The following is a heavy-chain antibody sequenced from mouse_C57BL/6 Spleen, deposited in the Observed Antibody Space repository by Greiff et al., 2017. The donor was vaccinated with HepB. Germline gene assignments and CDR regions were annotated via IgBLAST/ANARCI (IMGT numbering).Heavy chain of an antibody. D-gene: IGHD2-3*01. CDR2: INPSNGGT. Sequence: VQLQQPGTELVKPGASVKLSCKASGYTFTSYWMHWVKQRPGQGLEWIGNINPSNGGTNYNEKFRSKATLTVDKSSSTAYMQLSSLTSEDSAVYYCARSGDGYPYWYFDVWGTGTTVTVSS. CDR3: ARSGDGYPYWYFDV. J-gene: IGHJ1*03. CDR1: GYTFTSYW. V-gene: IGHV1-53*01.